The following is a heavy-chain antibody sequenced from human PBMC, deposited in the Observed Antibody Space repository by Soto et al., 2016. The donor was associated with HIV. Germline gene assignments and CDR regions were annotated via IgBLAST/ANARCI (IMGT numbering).Heavy chain of an antibody. J-gene: IGHJ3*02. V-gene: IGHV3-23*01. CDR2: ISGSGDST. D-gene: IGHD5-12*01. CDR3: AKVWWLRLGAFDI. CDR1: GFTFNNYA. Sequence: EVQLLESGGGLVQPGGSLRLSCTASGFTFNNYAMSWVRQAPGKGLEWVSTISGSGDSTYYADSVKGRFTISRDNSKNTLYVQMNSLRAKDTAVYYCAKVWWLRLGAFDIWGQGTMVTVSS.